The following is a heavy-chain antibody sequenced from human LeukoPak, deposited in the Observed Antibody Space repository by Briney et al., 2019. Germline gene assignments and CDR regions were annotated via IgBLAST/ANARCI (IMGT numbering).Heavy chain of an antibody. CDR1: GGSISSYY. J-gene: IGHJ4*02. CDR2: IYYSGST. Sequence: SETLSLTCTVSGGSISSYYWSWIRQPPGKGLEWIGYIYYSGSTNYNPSLKSRVTISVDKSKNQLSLRLSSVTAADTAVYYCARVLQGARLDYWGQGTLVTVSS. V-gene: IGHV4-59*12. CDR3: ARVLQGARLDY. D-gene: IGHD6-6*01.